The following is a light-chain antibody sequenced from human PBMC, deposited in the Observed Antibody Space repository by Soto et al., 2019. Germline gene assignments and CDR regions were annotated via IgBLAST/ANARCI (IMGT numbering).Light chain of an antibody. Sequence: EIVLTQSPGTLSLSPGERATLSCRASQSVSSSYLAWYQQKPGQAPRLLIYGACSRATGIPDRFSGSGSVTDFTLTISRLEPEDFAVYYCQQYGSSPPWTFGQGTKVEIK. V-gene: IGKV3-20*01. CDR1: QSVSSSY. CDR2: GAC. CDR3: QQYGSSPPWT. J-gene: IGKJ1*01.